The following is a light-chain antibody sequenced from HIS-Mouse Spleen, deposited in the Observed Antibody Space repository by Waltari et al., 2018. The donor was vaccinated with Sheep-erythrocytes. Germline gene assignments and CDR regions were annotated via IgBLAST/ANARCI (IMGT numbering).Light chain of an antibody. V-gene: IGLV2-14*01. CDR1: SSDVGGYTY. CDR2: DIS. CDR3: SSYTSSRTYV. Sequence: HSALTQPASVSGSPGQSITISCTGTSSDVGGYTYVSWYQQHPGKPPKFMIYDISTRPAGVSYRVSGSESGNTASLTISGLQAEDEADYYCSSYTSSRTYVFGTGTKVTVL. J-gene: IGLJ1*01.